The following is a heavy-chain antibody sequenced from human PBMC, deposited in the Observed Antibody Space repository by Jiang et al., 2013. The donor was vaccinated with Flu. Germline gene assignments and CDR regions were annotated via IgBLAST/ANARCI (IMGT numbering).Heavy chain of an antibody. J-gene: IGHJ4*02. CDR3: ARAPYGGNSGGYFDY. CDR2: IFNSGST. Sequence: LLKPSETLSLTRTVSGGSISTYYWSWIRQPPGKGLEWIGYIFNSGSTNYNPSLKSRVTISVDTSKNQFSLKLNSVTAADTAVYYCARAPYGGNSGGYFDYWGQGTLVTVSS. CDR1: GGSISTYY. V-gene: IGHV4-59*01. D-gene: IGHD4-23*01.